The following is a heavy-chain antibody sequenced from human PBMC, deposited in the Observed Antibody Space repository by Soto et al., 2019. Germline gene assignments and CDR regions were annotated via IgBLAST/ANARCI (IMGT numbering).Heavy chain of an antibody. J-gene: IGHJ5*02. V-gene: IGHV3-30*18. CDR3: AKYQGRFLEWLLYADEDELFDP. D-gene: IGHD3-3*01. Sequence: SMLPACPASPFPLSSYCIRWVRPAPYKWLEWVAVLTFDGSNKYYADSVKGRFTITIDNSKNTLNLQMNSLRVEDTAVYYCAKYQGRFLEWLLYADEDELFDPWGQGTLVTVYS. CDR1: PFPLSSYC. CDR2: LTFDGSNK.